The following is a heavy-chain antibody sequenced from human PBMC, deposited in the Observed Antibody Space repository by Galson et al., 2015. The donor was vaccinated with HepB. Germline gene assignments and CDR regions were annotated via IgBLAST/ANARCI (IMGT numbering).Heavy chain of an antibody. CDR2: INPNSGGT. CDR3: ATLWPGELLHDYFDY. CDR1: GYTFTGYY. V-gene: IGHV1-2*06. D-gene: IGHD3-10*01. J-gene: IGHJ4*02. Sequence: SVKVSCKASGYTFTGYYMHWVRQAPGQGLEWMGRINPNSGGTNYAQKFQGRVTMTRDTSISTAYMELSRLRSDDTAVYYCATLWPGELLHDYFDYWGQGTLVTVSS.